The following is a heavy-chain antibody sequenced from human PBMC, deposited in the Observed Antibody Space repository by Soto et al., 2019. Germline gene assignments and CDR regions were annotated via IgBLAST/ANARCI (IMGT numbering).Heavy chain of an antibody. J-gene: IGHJ4*02. CDR1: GFTFNSDR. Sequence: EGSLRLSCAACGFTFNSDRMHWVRQAPGKGLEWLAVISHDGRNKDHADSVKGRFTISRDNSKNTLYLQMSSLRAEDTAVYYCAKDRRSSWTFDYWGQGT. D-gene: IGHD6-13*01. CDR3: AKDRRSSWTFDY. V-gene: IGHV3-30*18. CDR2: ISHDGRNK.